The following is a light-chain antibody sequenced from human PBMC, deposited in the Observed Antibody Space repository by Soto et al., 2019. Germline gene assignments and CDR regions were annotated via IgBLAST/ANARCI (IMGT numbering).Light chain of an antibody. Sequence: QSALAQPASVSGSPGQSIAISCAGTSNDVGSYNLVSWYQHHPGKAPKLMIYGGSKRPSGVSDRFSGSKSGNTASLTISGLQAEDEADYYCCSFAVNSNYVFGTGTKVTVL. CDR3: CSFAVNSNYV. CDR2: GGS. V-gene: IGLV2-23*01. CDR1: SNDVGSYNL. J-gene: IGLJ1*01.